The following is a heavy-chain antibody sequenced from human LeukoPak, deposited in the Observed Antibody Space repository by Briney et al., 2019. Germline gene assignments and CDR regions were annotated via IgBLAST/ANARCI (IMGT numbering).Heavy chain of an antibody. CDR2: ISYDGADK. D-gene: IGHD6-19*01. CDR1: GFTFRSYA. V-gene: IGHV3-30-3*01. Sequence: GGSLRLSCAASGFTFRSYAIHWVRQAPGKGLEWVAFISYDGADKYYADSVRGRFTISRDNSKNTLSLQVYSLRAEDTAVYYCARDLSGWYTFDYWGQGTVVTVSS. J-gene: IGHJ4*02. CDR3: ARDLSGWYTFDY.